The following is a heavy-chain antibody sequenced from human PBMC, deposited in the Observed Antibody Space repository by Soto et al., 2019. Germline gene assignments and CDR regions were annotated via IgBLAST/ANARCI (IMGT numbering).Heavy chain of an antibody. CDR2: ISGRGGNT. J-gene: IGHJ4*02. CDR3: AKAGCSGGTCYLYYFDY. Sequence: LRLSCAASGFTFSNYAMSWVRQAPGKGLEWVSTISGRGGNTYYADSVKGRFTISRDNSRNTLYLQMDSLRVEDSAVYSCAKAGCSGGTCYLYYFDYWGQGALVTVSS. CDR1: GFTFSNYA. V-gene: IGHV3-23*01. D-gene: IGHD2-15*01.